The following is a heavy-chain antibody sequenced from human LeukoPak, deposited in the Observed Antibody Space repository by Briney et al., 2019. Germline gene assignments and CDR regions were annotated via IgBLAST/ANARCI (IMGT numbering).Heavy chain of an antibody. CDR2: IWYDGSNK. J-gene: IGHJ4*02. V-gene: IGHV3-33*06. Sequence: PGGSLRLSCAASGFTFSSYGMHWVRQAPGKGLEWVAVIWYDGSNKYYADSVKGRFTISRDNSKNTLYLQMNGLRAGDTAVYYCAKEGLRYFDWSPYYFDYWGQGTLVTVSS. D-gene: IGHD3-9*01. CDR1: GFTFSSYG. CDR3: AKEGLRYFDWSPYYFDY.